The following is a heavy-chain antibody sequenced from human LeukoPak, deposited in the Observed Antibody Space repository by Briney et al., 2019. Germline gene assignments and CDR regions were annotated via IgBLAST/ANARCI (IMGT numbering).Heavy chain of an antibody. V-gene: IGHV3-21*04. Sequence: GGSLRLSCAASGFTFRSYSMSWVRQAPGKGLEWVACITSGSGYIWYADSVKGRFTISRDDAKNALYLQMNSLRAEDTAVYYCANILAMVRGVIPVDYWGQGTLVTVSS. CDR3: ANILAMVRGVIPVDY. CDR1: GFTFRSYS. J-gene: IGHJ4*02. CDR2: ITSGSGYI. D-gene: IGHD3-10*01.